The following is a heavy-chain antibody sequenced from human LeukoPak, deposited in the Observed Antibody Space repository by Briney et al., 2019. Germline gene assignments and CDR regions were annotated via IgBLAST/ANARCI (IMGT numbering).Heavy chain of an antibody. CDR1: GFTFSSYS. V-gene: IGHV3-21*06. J-gene: IGHJ6*03. CDR2: ISSGSTYI. CDR3: ARTQPPDV. Sequence: GSLRLSCAASGFTFSSYSMHWVRQAPGKVLEWVSFISSGSTYINYADSVKGRFTTSRDNAKNTLYLRMNSLRAEDTAVYYCARTQPPDVWGKGTMVTVSS.